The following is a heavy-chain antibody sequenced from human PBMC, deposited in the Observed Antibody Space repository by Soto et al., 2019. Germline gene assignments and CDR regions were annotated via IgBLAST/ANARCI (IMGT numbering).Heavy chain of an antibody. D-gene: IGHD2-2*02. CDR2: IYYSGST. CDR3: ARGRVPYRGVFDY. V-gene: IGHV4-31*03. CDR1: GGSISSGGYY. J-gene: IGHJ4*02. Sequence: QVQLQESGPGLVKPSQTLSLTCTVSGGSISSGGYYWSWIRQHPGKGLEWIGYIYYSGSTHYNPSLKSRVTITVATTNNQFSLKLSSVTAADTAVYYCARGRVPYRGVFDYWGQGTLVTVSS.